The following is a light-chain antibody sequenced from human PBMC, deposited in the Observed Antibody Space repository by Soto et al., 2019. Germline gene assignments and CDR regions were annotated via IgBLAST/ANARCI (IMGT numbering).Light chain of an antibody. J-gene: IGKJ4*01. V-gene: IGKV3-11*01. Sequence: EIVLTQSPATLSSSPGERATLSCRASQTVSSKLAWYQHKPGQAPRLLIYDTSNRATGIPARFSGSGSGTDFTLTISSLEPEDFAVYHCQQRSNWPLTFGGGTKVDIK. CDR2: DTS. CDR3: QQRSNWPLT. CDR1: QTVSSK.